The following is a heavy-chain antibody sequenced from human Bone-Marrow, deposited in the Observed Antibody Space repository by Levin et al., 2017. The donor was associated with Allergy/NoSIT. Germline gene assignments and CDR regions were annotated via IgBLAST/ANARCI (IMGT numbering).Heavy chain of an antibody. D-gene: IGHD6-6*01. CDR1: GDSIGNNKW. J-gene: IGHJ5*02. V-gene: IGHV4-4*02. Sequence: SCDVYGDSIGNNKWWSWVRRSPGKGLEWIGEMSRIGTINYNPSLKTRVIISLDKSMNQFSLRMTSVTAADTALYYCARGRGDGGSSDWFDPWGQGILVTVSS. CDR3: ARGRGDGGSSDWFDP. CDR2: MSRIGTI.